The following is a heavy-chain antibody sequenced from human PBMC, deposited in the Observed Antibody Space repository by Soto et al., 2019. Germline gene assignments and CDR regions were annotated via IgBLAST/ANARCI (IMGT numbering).Heavy chain of an antibody. Sequence: EASVKVSCKASGGTFSSYAISWVRQAPGQGLEWMGGIIPIFGTANYAQKFQGRVTITADKSTSTAYMELSSLRSEDTAVYYCVKGAAAGNYYYYGMDVWGQGTTVTVSS. D-gene: IGHD6-13*01. CDR3: VKGAAAGNYYYYGMDV. CDR2: IIPIFGTA. V-gene: IGHV1-69*06. CDR1: GGTFSSYA. J-gene: IGHJ6*02.